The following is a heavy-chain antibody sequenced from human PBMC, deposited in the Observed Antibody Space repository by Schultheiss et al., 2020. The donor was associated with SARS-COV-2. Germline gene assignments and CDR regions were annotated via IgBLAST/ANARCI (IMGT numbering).Heavy chain of an antibody. V-gene: IGHV2-5*02. J-gene: IGHJ4*02. D-gene: IGHD3-22*01. CDR3: AYYYDSSGYLNPLDMDY. CDR2: IYWDDDK. CDR1: GFSLSTSGVG. Sequence: SGPTLVKPTQTLTLTCTFSGFSLSTSGVGVGWIRQPPGKALEWLALIYWDDDKRYSPSLKSRLTITKDTSKNQVVLTMTNMDPVDTATYYCAYYYDSSGYLNPLDMDYWGQGTLVTVSS.